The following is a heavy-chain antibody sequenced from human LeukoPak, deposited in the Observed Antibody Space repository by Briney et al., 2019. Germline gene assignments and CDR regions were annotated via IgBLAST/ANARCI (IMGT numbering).Heavy chain of an antibody. Sequence: SETLSLTCAVYGGSFSGYYWSWIRQPPGKGLEWIGEISHSGSTNYNPSLKSRVTISVDTSKNQFSLKLSSVTAADTAVYYCARGGVVVVAATPGYYYYYGMDVWGQGTTVTVSS. J-gene: IGHJ6*02. CDR3: ARGGVVVVAATPGYYYYYGMDV. V-gene: IGHV4-34*01. CDR1: GGSFSGYY. CDR2: ISHSGST. D-gene: IGHD2-15*01.